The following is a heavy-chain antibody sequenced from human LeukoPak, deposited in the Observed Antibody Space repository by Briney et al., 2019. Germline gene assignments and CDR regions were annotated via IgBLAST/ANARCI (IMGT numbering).Heavy chain of an antibody. V-gene: IGHV4-39*01. D-gene: IGHD1-26*01. CDR3: ARFSKTLVGATGGDY. CDR2: IYYSGST. Sequence: PSETLSLTCTVSGGSISSSSYYWGWIRQPPGKGLEWIGSIYYSGSTYYNPSLQSRVTISVDTSKNQFSLKLSSVTAADTAVYYCARFSKTLVGATGGDYWGQGTLVTVSS. J-gene: IGHJ4*02. CDR1: GGSISSSSYY.